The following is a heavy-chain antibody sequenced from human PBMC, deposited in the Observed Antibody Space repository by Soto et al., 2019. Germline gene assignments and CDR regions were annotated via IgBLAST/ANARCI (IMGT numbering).Heavy chain of an antibody. CDR3: ARGGGVGATGSLYYYGMDV. CDR1: GFTFSSYA. Sequence: GGSLRLSCAASGFTFSSYAMHWVRQAPGKGLDWVAVISYDGSNKYYADSVKGRFTISRDNSKNTLYLQMNSLRAEDTAVYYCARGGGVGATGSLYYYGMDVWGQGTTVTVSS. J-gene: IGHJ6*02. CDR2: ISYDGSNK. V-gene: IGHV3-30-3*01. D-gene: IGHD1-26*01.